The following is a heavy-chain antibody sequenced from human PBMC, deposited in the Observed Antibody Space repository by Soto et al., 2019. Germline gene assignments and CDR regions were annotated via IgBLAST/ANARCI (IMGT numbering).Heavy chain of an antibody. Sequence: QVQLQESGPGLVEPSGTLSLTCDVSGDSISNTNWYSWVRQSPGTGLEWIAEIYHSGSTHYNPSLKSRVTISVDKSKSQFSLKLSSVTAADTAVYYCARRRIVATYDYWGQGILVTVSS. CDR1: GDSISNTNW. V-gene: IGHV4-4*02. CDR3: ARRRIVATYDY. J-gene: IGHJ4*02. CDR2: IYHSGST. D-gene: IGHD5-12*01.